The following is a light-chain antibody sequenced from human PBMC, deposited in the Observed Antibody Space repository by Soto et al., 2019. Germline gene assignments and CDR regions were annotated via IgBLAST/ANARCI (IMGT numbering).Light chain of an antibody. CDR2: WAS. V-gene: IGKV4-1*01. Sequence: DIVMTQSPDSLAVSLGERATINCKSSQSVLYSSNNKNYLAWYQQKPGQPPKLLICWASTRESGVPDRFSGSGSGRDFTLTISSLQAEDVAVYYCQQYYATPPYTVGQGTKVEIK. CDR3: QQYYATPPYT. CDR1: QSVLYSSNNKNY. J-gene: IGKJ2*01.